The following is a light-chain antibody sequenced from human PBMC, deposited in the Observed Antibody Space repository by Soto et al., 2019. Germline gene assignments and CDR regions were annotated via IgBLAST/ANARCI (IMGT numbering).Light chain of an antibody. Sequence: EIVLTQSPGTLSLSPGERATLSCRASQSVSSYFAGYQQKPGRAPRLLIYDASTRDTGIPDRFSGSGSETYFSLTISRLEYEDFEVYYCQQYGSAPPYTFAEGTELEIK. CDR2: DAS. J-gene: IGKJ2*01. CDR3: QQYGSAPPYT. V-gene: IGKV3-20*01. CDR1: QSVSSY.